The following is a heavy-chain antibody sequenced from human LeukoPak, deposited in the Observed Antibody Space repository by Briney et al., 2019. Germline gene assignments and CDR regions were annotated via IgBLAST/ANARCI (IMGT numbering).Heavy chain of an antibody. CDR3: ARGHLNCSGGSCYDYYYYYMDV. CDR2: INHSGST. Sequence: KSSETLSLTCAVYGGSFSGYYWSWIRQPPGKGLEWIGEINHSGSTNYNPSLKSRVTVSVDTSKNQFSLKLSSVTAADTAVYYCARGHLNCSGGSCYDYYYYYMDVWGKGTTVTVSS. CDR1: GGSFSGYY. D-gene: IGHD2-15*01. V-gene: IGHV4-34*01. J-gene: IGHJ6*03.